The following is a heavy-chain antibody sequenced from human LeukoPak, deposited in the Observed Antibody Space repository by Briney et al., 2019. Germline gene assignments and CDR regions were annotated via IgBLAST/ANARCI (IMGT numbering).Heavy chain of an antibody. CDR1: GYTFTSYY. Sequence: ASVKVSCKASGYTFTSYYMHWVRQAPGQGLEWMGWINCNSGGTNYAQKFQGRVTMTWDTSISTAYMDLSRLTSDDTAVYYCARGGNSSDWYVYAFDIWGQGTMVTVSS. CDR3: ARGGNSSDWYVYAFDI. D-gene: IGHD6-19*01. V-gene: IGHV1-2*02. CDR2: INCNSGGT. J-gene: IGHJ3*02.